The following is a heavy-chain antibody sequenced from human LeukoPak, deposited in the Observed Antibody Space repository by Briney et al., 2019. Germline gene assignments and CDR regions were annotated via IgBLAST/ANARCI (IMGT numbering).Heavy chain of an antibody. CDR3: ARGPLDYYDSSRIGYYYGMDV. D-gene: IGHD3-22*01. J-gene: IGHJ6*02. CDR1: GYTFTSYY. Sequence: ASVKVSCKASGYTFTSYYMHWVRQAPGQGLEWMGIINPSGGSTSYAQKFQGRVTMTRDTSTSTVYMELSSLRSEDTAVYYCARGPLDYYDSSRIGYYYGMDVWGQGTTVTVSS. CDR2: INPSGGST. V-gene: IGHV1-46*01.